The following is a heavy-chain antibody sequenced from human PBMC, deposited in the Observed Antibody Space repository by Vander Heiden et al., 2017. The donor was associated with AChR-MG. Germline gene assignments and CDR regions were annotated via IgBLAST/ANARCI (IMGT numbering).Heavy chain of an antibody. J-gene: IGHJ6*02. CDR1: GFTFSNAW. CDR2: IKSKTDGGTT. CDR3: TTSNNYYYGMDV. Sequence: EVQLVESGGGLVKPGGSLRLSCAASGFTFSNAWMSWVRQSPGKGLEWVGRIKSKTDGGTTDYAAPVKGRFTISRDDSKNTLYLQMNSLKTEDTAVYYCTTSNNYYYGMDVWGQGTTVTVSS. V-gene: IGHV3-15*01.